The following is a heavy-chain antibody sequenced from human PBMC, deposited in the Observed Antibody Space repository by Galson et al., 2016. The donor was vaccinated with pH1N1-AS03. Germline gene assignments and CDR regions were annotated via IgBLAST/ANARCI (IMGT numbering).Heavy chain of an antibody. D-gene: IGHD5/OR15-5a*01. V-gene: IGHV5-51*01. Sequence: QSGAEVKKPGESLKISCKGSENSFARHWIAWVRQMPGKGLESMGIIYPTDSDTRYSPSFQGRVTISADKSTDTAYLQWNNLQASDTATYYCARHPHSRVWRYGMGFWGQGTTVIVSS. CDR1: ENSFARHW. J-gene: IGHJ6*02. CDR3: ARHPHSRVWRYGMGF. CDR2: IYPTDSDT.